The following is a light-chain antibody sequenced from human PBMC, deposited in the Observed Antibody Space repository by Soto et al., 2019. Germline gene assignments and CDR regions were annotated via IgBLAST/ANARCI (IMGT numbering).Light chain of an antibody. CDR3: NSYAGSFNWV. V-gene: IGLV2-8*01. CDR2: EVT. CDR1: SSDVGGYNY. J-gene: IGLJ3*02. Sequence: QSALTQPPSASGSPGQSVTISCTGTSSDVGGYNYVSWYQQHPGKAPKLMIYEVTKRPSGVPDRFSGSKSGNTASLTVSGLQAEYEADYYCNSYAGSFNWVFGGGTKVTVL.